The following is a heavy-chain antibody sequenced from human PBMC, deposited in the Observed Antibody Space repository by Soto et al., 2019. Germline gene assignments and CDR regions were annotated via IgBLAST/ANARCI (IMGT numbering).Heavy chain of an antibody. V-gene: IGHV4-4*02. Sequence: QVQLQESGPGLVKPSGTLSLTCAVSGGSISSSNWWSWVLQPPGKGLEWIGEIYHSGSTNYNPSLRSRVTISVDESKNLFSLKLISVTASDTAVYYCARKTYYYDSSGPLCDYWGQGTLVTVAS. CDR2: IYHSGST. J-gene: IGHJ4*02. D-gene: IGHD3-22*01. CDR1: GGSISSSNW. CDR3: ARKTYYYDSSGPLCDY.